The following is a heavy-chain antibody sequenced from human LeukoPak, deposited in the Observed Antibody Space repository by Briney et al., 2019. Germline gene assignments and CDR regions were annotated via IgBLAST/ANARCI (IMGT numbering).Heavy chain of an antibody. CDR1: EFTVRYDY. Sequence: PGGSLRLSCAASEFTVRYDYMSWVRQAPGKGLEWVSVIYSGGSTYYADSVKGRFTISRDTSRNTLYLQMNSLRAEDTAVYYCAKGTLDIVVVPAAPKVYYFDYWGQGTLVTVSS. CDR3: AKGTLDIVVVPAAPKVYYFDY. CDR2: IYSGGST. J-gene: IGHJ4*02. V-gene: IGHV3-53*01. D-gene: IGHD2-2*01.